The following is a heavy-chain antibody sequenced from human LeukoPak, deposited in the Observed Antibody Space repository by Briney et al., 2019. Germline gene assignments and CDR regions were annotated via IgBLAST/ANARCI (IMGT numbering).Heavy chain of an antibody. CDR2: IVLGSGNT. CDR1: GFTFTSSA. J-gene: IGHJ4*02. CDR3: AVDQGRPAGDAFDY. D-gene: IGHD2-2*01. V-gene: IGHV1-58*01. Sequence: SVKVSCKVSGFTFTSSAAQWVRQARGQRLEWIGWIVLGSGNTNYVQKFQERLTITRAMSTTTAYMELSSLTSEDTAVYFCAVDQGRPAGDAFDYWGQGTLVTVSS.